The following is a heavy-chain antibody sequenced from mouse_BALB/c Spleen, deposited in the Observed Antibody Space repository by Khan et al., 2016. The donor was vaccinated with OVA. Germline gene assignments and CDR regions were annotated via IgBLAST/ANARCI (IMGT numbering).Heavy chain of an antibody. CDR1: GYTFTTAG. V-gene: IGHV9-4*02. Sequence: QIQLVQSGPELKKPGETVRISCKASGYTFTTAGMQWVQQMPGKGLKWIGWINTHSGVPKYAEDFKGRFAFSLETSASTVYLQITNLKNEDTATYFCARGGAAYYRNDGGAMDYWGQGTSVTVSS. CDR2: INTHSGVP. CDR3: ARGGAAYYRNDGGAMDY. D-gene: IGHD2-14*01. J-gene: IGHJ4*01.